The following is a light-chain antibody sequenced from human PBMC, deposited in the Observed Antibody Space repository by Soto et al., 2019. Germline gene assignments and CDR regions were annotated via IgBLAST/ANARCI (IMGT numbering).Light chain of an antibody. CDR3: QQYGSSPGVT. V-gene: IGKV3-20*01. J-gene: IGKJ3*01. CDR2: GAS. Sequence: EIVLTQSPGTLSLSPGERATLSCRASQSVSSSYLAWYQQKPGQAPRLLIYGASSRATGIADRFSGSGSGTDLTLTISRLEPEDVAVYYCQQYGSSPGVTFGPGTKVDIK. CDR1: QSVSSSY.